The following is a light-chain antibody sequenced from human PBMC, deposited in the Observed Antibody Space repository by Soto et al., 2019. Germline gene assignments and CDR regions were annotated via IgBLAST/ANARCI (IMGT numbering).Light chain of an antibody. V-gene: IGKV1-9*01. Sequence: IQLTQSPSSLSASGGDRVTITCRASQGIGSNLAWYLQKPGEAPKLLVYGASTLQGGVPSRFSGSGSGTLFTLTITSLQPEDFATYFCQQSNSYQLTFGGGTKV. J-gene: IGKJ4*01. CDR1: QGIGSN. CDR3: QQSNSYQLT. CDR2: GAS.